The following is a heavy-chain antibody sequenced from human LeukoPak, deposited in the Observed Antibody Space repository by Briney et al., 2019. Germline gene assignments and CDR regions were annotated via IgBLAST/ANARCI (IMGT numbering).Heavy chain of an antibody. D-gene: IGHD1-26*01. CDR2: INAGNGNT. Sequence: ASVKVSCKASGYTFTSYAMHWVRQAPGQRLERMGWINAGNGNTKYSQKFQGRVTITRDTSASTAYMELSSLRSEDTAVYYCARDGRAPLPVDAFDIWGQGTMVTVSS. J-gene: IGHJ3*02. CDR3: ARDGRAPLPVDAFDI. V-gene: IGHV1-3*01. CDR1: GYTFTSYA.